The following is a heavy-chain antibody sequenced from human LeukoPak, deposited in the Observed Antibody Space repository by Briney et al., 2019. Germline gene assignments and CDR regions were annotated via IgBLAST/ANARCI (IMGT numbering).Heavy chain of an antibody. CDR1: GGTFSSYT. V-gene: IGHV1-69*04. J-gene: IGHJ6*02. D-gene: IGHD3-22*01. CDR3: AREQYYYDSSGPSDYYYGMDV. Sequence: SVKVSCKASGGTFSSYTISWERQAPGQGLEWMGGIIPILGIANYAQKFQGRVTITADKSTSTAYMELSSLRSEDTAVYYCAREQYYYDSSGPSDYYYGMDVWGQGTTVTVSS. CDR2: IIPILGIA.